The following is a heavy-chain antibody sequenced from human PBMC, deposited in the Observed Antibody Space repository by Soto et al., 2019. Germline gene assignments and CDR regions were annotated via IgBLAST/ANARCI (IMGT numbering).Heavy chain of an antibody. CDR3: AKEEGLSGSYYISSSYYFDY. Sequence: QVQLVESGGGVVQPGRSLRLSCAASGFTFSSYGMHWVRQAPGKGLEWVAIISYDGSNTYYADSVKGRFTISRDNSKNSLYLQMNRLRAKYTSFNYCAKEEGLSGSYYISSSYYFDYWGQGTLVTVSS. J-gene: IGHJ4*02. CDR1: GFTFSSYG. D-gene: IGHD1-26*01. V-gene: IGHV3-30*18. CDR2: ISYDGSNT.